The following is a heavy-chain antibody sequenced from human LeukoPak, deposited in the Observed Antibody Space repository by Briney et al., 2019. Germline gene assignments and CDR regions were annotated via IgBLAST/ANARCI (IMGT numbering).Heavy chain of an antibody. CDR3: ARRHVEYSSSSDPYYFDY. CDR1: GGSISTYY. D-gene: IGHD6-6*01. CDR2: IYYTGST. J-gene: IGHJ4*02. V-gene: IGHV4-59*01. Sequence: SETLSLTCTVSGGSISTYYWSWIRQPPGKGLEWIGYIYYTGSTNYNPSLKSRVTISVDTSKNQFSLKLSSVTAADTAVYYCARRHVEYSSSSDPYYFDYWGQGTLVTVSS.